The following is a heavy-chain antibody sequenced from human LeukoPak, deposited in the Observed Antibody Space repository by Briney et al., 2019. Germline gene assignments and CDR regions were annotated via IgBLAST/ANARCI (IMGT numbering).Heavy chain of an antibody. D-gene: IGHD2-15*01. Sequence: PSETLSLTCTVSGGSISSYYWSWIRQPPGKGLEWIGEINHSGSTNYNPSLKSRVTISVDTSKNQFSLKLSSVTAADTAVYYCARHGVVATIRGSGYCSGGSCYRGVKGNWFDPWGQGTLVTVSS. CDR2: INHSGST. V-gene: IGHV4-34*01. CDR3: ARHGVVATIRGSGYCSGGSCYRGVKGNWFDP. J-gene: IGHJ5*02. CDR1: GGSISSYY.